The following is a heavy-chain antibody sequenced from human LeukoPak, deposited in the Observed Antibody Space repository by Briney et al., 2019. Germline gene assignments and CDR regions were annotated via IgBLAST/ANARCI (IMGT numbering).Heavy chain of an antibody. CDR1: GYTFTSYD. CDR3: ARQKWELEYYFDY. V-gene: IGHV1-8*01. Sequence: ASVKVSXKAYGYTFTSYDINWVRQATGQGLEWMGWLNPNSGNTGYAQKFQGRVTMPRHTSISTAYMGLSSLRSEDTAVYYCARQKWELEYYFDYWGQGTLVTVSS. J-gene: IGHJ4*02. D-gene: IGHD1-26*01. CDR2: LNPNSGNT.